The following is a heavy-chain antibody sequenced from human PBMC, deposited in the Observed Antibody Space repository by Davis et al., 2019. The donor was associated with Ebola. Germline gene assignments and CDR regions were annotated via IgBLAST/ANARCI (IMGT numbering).Heavy chain of an antibody. CDR1: GYTFTGYY. CDR2: INPNSGAT. V-gene: IGHV1-2*06. D-gene: IGHD6-19*01. J-gene: IGHJ4*02. Sequence: AASVKVSCKASGYTFTGYYVHWVRQAPGQGLEWMGRINPNSGATNYAQKFQGRVTMTGDTSISTAYMDLNRLRSDDTAVYYCARVVAVAGTAPLDYWGQGTLVTVSS. CDR3: ARVVAVAGTAPLDY.